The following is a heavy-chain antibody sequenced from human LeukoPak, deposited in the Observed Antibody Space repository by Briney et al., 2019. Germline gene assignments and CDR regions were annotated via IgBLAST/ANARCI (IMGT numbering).Heavy chain of an antibody. Sequence: PSETLSLTCAVYGGSFSGYYWSWIRQPPGKGLEWVGEINHSGRTNYNPSLKRRVTISVETSKNQFSLKLSSVTAADTAVYYCARGRIRYCSGGSCYAGVHWYFDLWGRGTLVTVSS. V-gene: IGHV4-34*01. CDR3: ARGRIRYCSGGSCYAGVHWYFDL. CDR1: GGSFSGYY. J-gene: IGHJ2*01. CDR2: INHSGRT. D-gene: IGHD2-15*01.